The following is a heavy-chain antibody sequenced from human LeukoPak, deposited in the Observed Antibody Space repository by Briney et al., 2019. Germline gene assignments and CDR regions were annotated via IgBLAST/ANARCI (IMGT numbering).Heavy chain of an antibody. J-gene: IGHJ5*02. D-gene: IGHD6-19*01. V-gene: IGHV4-59*08. CDR2: IYYSGST. Sequence: PSETLSLTCTVSGGSISSYYWSWIRQPPGKGLEWIGYIYYSGSTNYNPSLKSRVTISVDTSKNQSSLKLSSVTAADTAVYYCARHVGYSSDNWFDPWGQGTLVTVSS. CDR3: ARHVGYSSDNWFDP. CDR1: GGSISSYY.